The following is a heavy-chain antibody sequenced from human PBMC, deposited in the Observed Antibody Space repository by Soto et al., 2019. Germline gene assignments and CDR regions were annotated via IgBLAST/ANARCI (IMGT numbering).Heavy chain of an antibody. CDR3: AKAATRSNGWYYFAY. V-gene: IGHV3-23*01. CDR1: GFTFSSDC. CDR2: ISDSGGST. J-gene: IGHJ4*02. Sequence: PGGSLRLSCADSGFTFSSDCLSWVRQAPGKGLEWVSTISDSGGSTFYADSVKGRFTISRDKSKNTLFLQLNCLRSEDTARYYCAKAATRSNGWYYFAYGGQGTLVTVSS. D-gene: IGHD1-26*01.